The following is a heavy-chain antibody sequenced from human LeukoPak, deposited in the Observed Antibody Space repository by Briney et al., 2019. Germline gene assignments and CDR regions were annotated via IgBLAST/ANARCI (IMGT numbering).Heavy chain of an antibody. D-gene: IGHD5-24*01. CDR1: DYTFTSYG. CDR3: ARERGNEMATPTSFDN. V-gene: IGHV1-69*05. Sequence: SVKVSCKASDYTFTSYGISWVRQAPGQGLEWMGGIIPIFGTANYAQKFQGRVTITTDESTSTAYMELSSLRSEDTAVYYCARERGNEMATPTSFDNWGQGTLVTVSS. J-gene: IGHJ4*02. CDR2: IIPIFGTA.